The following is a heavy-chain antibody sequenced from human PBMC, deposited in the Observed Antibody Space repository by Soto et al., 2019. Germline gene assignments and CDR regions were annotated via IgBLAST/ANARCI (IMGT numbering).Heavy chain of an antibody. V-gene: IGHV6-1*01. J-gene: IGHJ4*02. CDR3: ASEGRGDTSSAPYFDY. CDR1: GDSVPRNSAA. Sequence: SQTLSLTCAISGDSVPRNSAAWNWIRQSPSRGLELLGRSYYRSKWYNDYAVTVKSRITINPDTSKSQFSLQLNSVTPEDTAVYYCASEGRGDTSSAPYFDYWGQGTLVTVSS. D-gene: IGHD6-6*01. CDR2: SYYRSKWYN.